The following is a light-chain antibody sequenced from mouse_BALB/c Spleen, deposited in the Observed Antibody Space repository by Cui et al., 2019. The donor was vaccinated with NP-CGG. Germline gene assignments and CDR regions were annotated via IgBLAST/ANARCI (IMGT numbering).Light chain of an antibody. CDR3: ALWYSNHWV. CDR1: TGAVTTSNY. J-gene: IGLJ1*01. CDR2: GTN. Sequence: QTVVTQESALTPSLGEPVTPTFRSGTGAVTTSNYANWVQEKPDHLLTGLIGGTNNRAPGVPARFSGSLIGDKAALTITGAQTEDEAIYFCALWYSNHWVFGGGTKLTVL. V-gene: IGLV1*01.